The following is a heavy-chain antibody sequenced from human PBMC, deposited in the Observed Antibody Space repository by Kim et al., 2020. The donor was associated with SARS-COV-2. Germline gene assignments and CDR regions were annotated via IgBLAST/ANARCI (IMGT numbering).Heavy chain of an antibody. CDR3: ARRGTMVRGVYYYYGMDV. V-gene: IGHV4-59*08. J-gene: IGHJ6*02. D-gene: IGHD3-10*01. CDR1: GGSISSYY. Sequence: SETLSHTCTVSGGSISSYYWSWIRQPPGKGLEWIGYIYYSGSTNYNPSLKSRVTISVDTSKNQFSLKLSSVTAADTAVYYCARRGTMVRGVYYYYGMDVWGQGTTVTVSS. CDR2: IYYSGST.